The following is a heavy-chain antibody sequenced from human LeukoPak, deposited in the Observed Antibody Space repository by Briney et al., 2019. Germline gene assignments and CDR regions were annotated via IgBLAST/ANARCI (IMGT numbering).Heavy chain of an antibody. D-gene: IGHD2-2*03. CDR1: GFTFSSYS. CDR3: ARDGDCSSTSCYSYNNYYYGMDV. V-gene: IGHV3-21*04. J-gene: IGHJ6*02. Sequence: PGGSLRLSCAASGFTFSSYSMNWVRQAPGKGLEWVSSISSSSSYIYYADSVKGRFTISRDNAKNSLYLQMNSLRAEDTAVYYCARDGDCSSTSCYSYNNYYYGMDVWGQGTTVTVSS. CDR2: ISSSSSYI.